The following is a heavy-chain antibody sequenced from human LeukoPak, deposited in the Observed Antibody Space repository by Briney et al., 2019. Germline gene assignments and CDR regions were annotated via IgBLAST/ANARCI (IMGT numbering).Heavy chain of an antibody. CDR3: ARGSGVQVWSSLDY. J-gene: IGHJ4*02. CDR2: ISSSGSYI. V-gene: IGHV3-21*01. D-gene: IGHD3-10*01. CDR1: AFPLSTYS. Sequence: PGGSLRLSCAASAFPLSTYSVNWVPQAPGKGVEWDSSISSSGSYIYYADSLEGRFTISRDNAKNSLHLQMNSLRAEDTAVYYCARGSGVQVWSSLDYWGQGTLVTVSS.